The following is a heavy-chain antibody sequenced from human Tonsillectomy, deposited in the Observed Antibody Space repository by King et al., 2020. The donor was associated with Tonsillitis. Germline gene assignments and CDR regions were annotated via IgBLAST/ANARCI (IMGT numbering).Heavy chain of an antibody. V-gene: IGHV3-9*01. CDR1: GFTFNDYA. D-gene: IGHD3-16*01. CDR3: AKESSEGGSLDFEH. Sequence: VQLVESGGDLVQPGRSLRLSCAASGFTFNDYAMHWVRQAPGKGLEWVSGISWNSATIVYVDSVQGRFSISRDNDKNSLYLRMSSLRAEDTALYYCAKESSEGGSLDFEHWGQGPLLPVPS. CDR2: ISWNSATI. J-gene: IGHJ4*02.